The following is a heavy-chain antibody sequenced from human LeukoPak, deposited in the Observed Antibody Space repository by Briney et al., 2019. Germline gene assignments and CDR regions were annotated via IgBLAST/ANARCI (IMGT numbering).Heavy chain of an antibody. CDR2: TYFRSKWYY. D-gene: IGHD1-26*01. V-gene: IGHV6-1*01. Sequence: SQTLSLTCALSGDSVSSDSAAWNWIRQSPSRGLEWLARTYFRSKWYYDYALAVKGRITINPDTSKNQSSLQLNSVTPEDTAVYFCARDPVGGSTIFDSWGQGTLVTVSS. CDR3: ARDPVGGSTIFDS. J-gene: IGHJ4*02. CDR1: GDSVSSDSAA.